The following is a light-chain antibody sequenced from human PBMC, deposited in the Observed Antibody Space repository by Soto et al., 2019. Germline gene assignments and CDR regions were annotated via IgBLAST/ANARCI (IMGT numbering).Light chain of an antibody. CDR2: GTS. J-gene: IGKJ1*01. V-gene: IGKV3-20*01. CDR1: QSVSSSY. CDR3: QQYGNSPT. Sequence: EIVLTQSPGTLSLSPGERATLSCRASQSVSSSYLAWYQQIPGQAPRLLIYGTSNRATGIPDRFSGSGSGTDFTLTISRLEPEDFAVYYCQQYGNSPTFGQGTKVDIK.